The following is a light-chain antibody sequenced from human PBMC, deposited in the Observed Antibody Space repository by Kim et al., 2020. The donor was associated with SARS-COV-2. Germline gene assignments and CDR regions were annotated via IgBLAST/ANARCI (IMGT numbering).Light chain of an antibody. CDR2: DAS. CDR3: QEYNSDFT. CDR1: QTISTW. J-gene: IGKJ3*01. V-gene: IGKV1-5*01. Sequence: DIQMTQSPSILSASVGDRVTITCRASQTISTWLAWYQQKPGKPPNALISDASSLESGVPSRFSGSGSGTEFTLTISSLQPDDFATYYCQEYNSDFTFGPGTKGGIK.